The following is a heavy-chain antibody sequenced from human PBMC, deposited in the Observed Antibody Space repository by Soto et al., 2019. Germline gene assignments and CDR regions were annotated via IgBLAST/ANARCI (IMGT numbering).Heavy chain of an antibody. D-gene: IGHD3-22*01. V-gene: IGHV3-23*01. J-gene: IGHJ4*02. CDR2: ISGSGGST. CDR1: GVTFCSYA. Sequence: PGGSLRLSCAASGVTFCSYAMGGVRQNQGKGLEWVSAISGSGGSTYYADSVKGRFTISRDNSKNTLYLQMNSLRAEDTAVYYCAKDPYYYDSSGYLFDYWGQGTLVTVSS. CDR3: AKDPYYYDSSGYLFDY.